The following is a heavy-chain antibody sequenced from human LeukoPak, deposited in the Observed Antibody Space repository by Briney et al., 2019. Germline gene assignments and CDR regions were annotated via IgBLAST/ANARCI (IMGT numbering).Heavy chain of an antibody. J-gene: IGHJ3*01. CDR1: GASLNYNNYY. CDR3: AKSPAGDAFDV. D-gene: IGHD3-10*01. V-gene: IGHV4-39*01. Sequence: PSETLSLTCSVSGASLNYNNYYWSWIRQSPGQGLEWIASIYDGGATYYNPSLKSRVDIFVDTSKNQFSLSLRSVTAADTAVYYCAKSPAGDAFDVWGQGTMVTVSS. CDR2: IYDGGAT.